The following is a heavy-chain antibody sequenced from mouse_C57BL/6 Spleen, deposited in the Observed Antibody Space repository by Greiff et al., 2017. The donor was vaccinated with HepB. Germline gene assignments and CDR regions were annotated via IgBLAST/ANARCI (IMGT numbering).Heavy chain of an antibody. V-gene: IGHV14-4*01. J-gene: IGHJ2*01. CDR3: TCDYERNY. D-gene: IGHD2-4*01. Sequence: VQLQQSGAELVRPGASVKSSCTASGFNIKDDYMHWVKQRPEQGLEWIGWIDPENGDTEYASKFQGKATITADTSSNPAYLQLSSLTSEDTAVYYCTCDYERNYWGQGTTLTVSS. CDR2: IDPENGDT. CDR1: GFNIKDDY.